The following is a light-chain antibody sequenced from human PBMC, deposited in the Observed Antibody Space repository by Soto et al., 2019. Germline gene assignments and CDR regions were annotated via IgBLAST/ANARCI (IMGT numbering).Light chain of an antibody. CDR2: AAS. J-gene: IGKJ5*01. V-gene: IGKV1-9*01. Sequence: IQLTQSSSSLSASVGDRVTITCRASQRIGSLLVWYQQIPGRAPKLLLSAASTLQSGVPSRFSGSGSGTDVTLTIASLQPEDFAAYYCQQRHSYPITFGQGTRLEIK. CDR3: QQRHSYPIT. CDR1: QRIGSL.